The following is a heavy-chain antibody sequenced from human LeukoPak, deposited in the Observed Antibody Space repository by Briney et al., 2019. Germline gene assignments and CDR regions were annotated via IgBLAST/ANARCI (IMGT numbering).Heavy chain of an antibody. D-gene: IGHD5-12*01. CDR3: ARGGGRGYSGYDWNY. CDR1: GGSISSYY. J-gene: IGHJ4*02. CDR2: IYYSGST. Sequence: PSETLSLTCTVSGGSISSYYWSWIRQPPGKGLEWIGYIYYSGSTNYNPSLKSRVTISVDTSKNQFSLKLSSVTAADTAVYYCARGGGRGYSGYDWNYWGQGTLVTVSS. V-gene: IGHV4-59*01.